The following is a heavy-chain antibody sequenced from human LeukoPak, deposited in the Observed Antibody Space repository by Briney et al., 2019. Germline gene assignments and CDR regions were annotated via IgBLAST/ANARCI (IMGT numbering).Heavy chain of an antibody. V-gene: IGHV4-34*01. CDR3: ARVHRRDGYNYVNY. CDR1: GGSFSGYY. CDR2: INHSRST. D-gene: IGHD5-24*01. Sequence: SETLSLTCAAYGGSFSGYYWSWIRQPPGKGLEWIGEINHSRSTNYNPSLKSRVTISVDTSKNQFSLKLSSVTAADTAVYYCARVHRRDGYNYVNYWGQGTLVTVSS. J-gene: IGHJ4*02.